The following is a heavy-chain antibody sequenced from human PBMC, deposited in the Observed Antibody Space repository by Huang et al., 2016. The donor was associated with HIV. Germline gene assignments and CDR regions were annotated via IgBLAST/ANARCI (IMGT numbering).Heavy chain of an antibody. J-gene: IGHJ4*02. CDR2: VRLDGSNE. CDR3: ARDSRWGIVATTLSYFDY. Sequence: QPQLVESGGGVVQRGGSLRLSCAASEFNFHVYGMHWLRQGPGKGLEWVAFVRLDGSNEYYIDSVQGRCTISRDNSKKMLFLEMDNPRPEETAVYFCARDSRWGIVATTLSYFDYWGQGTLVTVSS. D-gene: IGHD5-12*01. V-gene: IGHV3-30*02. CDR1: EFNFHVYG.